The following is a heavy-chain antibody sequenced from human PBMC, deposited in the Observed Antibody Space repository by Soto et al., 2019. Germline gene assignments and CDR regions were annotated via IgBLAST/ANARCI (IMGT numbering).Heavy chain of an antibody. CDR3: ARGLGLTGHKPLWFDP. J-gene: IGHJ5*02. V-gene: IGHV4-34*01. D-gene: IGHD1-20*01. CDR1: GGAFSTYY. CDR2: INHSGST. Sequence: SETLSLTCAVHGGAFSTYYWTWIRQPPGKGLEWIGEINHSGSTNYKSSLKSRVTISVDTPKNQFSLKLSSVTAADTAVYYCARGLGLTGHKPLWFDPWGQGILVTVSS.